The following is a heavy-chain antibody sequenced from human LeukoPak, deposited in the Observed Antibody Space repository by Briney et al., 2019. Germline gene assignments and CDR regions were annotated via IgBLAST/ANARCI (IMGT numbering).Heavy chain of an antibody. CDR2: ITNSGDA. V-gene: IGHV4-59*08. J-gene: IGHJ4*02. Sequence: SETQSLTCTVAGISISDFHWSWLRQSPEKGLEWIGWITNSGDANYNPSLESRLAMSADTSKSQLSLRVTSVTDADTAVYYCARHVEHAAYFHHWGQGKLVTVSS. CDR1: GISISDFH. CDR3: ARHVEHAAYFHH. D-gene: IGHD1/OR15-1a*01.